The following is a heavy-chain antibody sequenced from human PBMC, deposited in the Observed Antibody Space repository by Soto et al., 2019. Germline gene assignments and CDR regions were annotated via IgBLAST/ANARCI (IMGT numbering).Heavy chain of an antibody. CDR1: GGTFSSYA. Sequence: QVQLVQSGAEVKKPGSSVKVSCKASGGTFSSYAISWVRQAPGQGLEWMGGIIPISGTANYAQKFQGRVTITADESTGTAYMELSSLRSEDTAVYYCATSQGSSTSLEIYYYYYYGMDGWGQGTTVTVSS. V-gene: IGHV1-69*01. CDR2: IIPISGTA. CDR3: ATSQGSSTSLEIYYYYYYGMDG. D-gene: IGHD2-2*01. J-gene: IGHJ6*02.